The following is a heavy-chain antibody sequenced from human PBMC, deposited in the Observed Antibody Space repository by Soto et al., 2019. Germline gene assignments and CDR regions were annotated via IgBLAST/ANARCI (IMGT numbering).Heavy chain of an antibody. J-gene: IGHJ5*02. D-gene: IGHD3-10*01. CDR3: ARDGDMVRGANWFDP. Sequence: VASVKVSCKASGGTFSSYAISWVRQAPGQGLEWMGGIIPIFGTANYAQKFQGRVTITADESTSTAYMELSSLRSEDTAVYYCARDGDMVRGANWFDPWGQGTLVTVSS. CDR1: GGTFSSYA. CDR2: IIPIFGTA. V-gene: IGHV1-69*13.